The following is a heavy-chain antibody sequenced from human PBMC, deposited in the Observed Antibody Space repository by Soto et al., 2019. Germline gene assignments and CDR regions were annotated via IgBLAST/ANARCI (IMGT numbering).Heavy chain of an antibody. V-gene: IGHV4-34*01. CDR1: GGSFSGYY. J-gene: IGHJ4*02. CDR3: ARVIAVAGGSY. Sequence: SETLSLTCAVYGGSFSGYYWSWIRQPPGKGLEWIGEINHSGSTNYNPSLKSRVTISVDTSKNQFSLKLSSVTAADTAVYYCARVIAVAGGSYWGQGTLVTVSS. D-gene: IGHD6-19*01. CDR2: INHSGST.